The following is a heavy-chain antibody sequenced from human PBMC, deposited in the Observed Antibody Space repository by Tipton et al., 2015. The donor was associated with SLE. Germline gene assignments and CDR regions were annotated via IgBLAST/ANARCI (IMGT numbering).Heavy chain of an antibody. CDR2: ISYDGSNK. J-gene: IGHJ6*03. V-gene: IGHV3-30*04. CDR3: ARDGFMDYYYYYMDV. D-gene: IGHD3-10*01. CDR1: GFTFSSYA. Sequence: SLRLSCAASGFTFSSYAMHWVRQAPGKGLEWAAVISYDGSNKYYADSVKGRFTISRDNSKNTLYLQMNSLRAEDTAVYYCARDGFMDYYYYYMDVWGKGTTVTVSS.